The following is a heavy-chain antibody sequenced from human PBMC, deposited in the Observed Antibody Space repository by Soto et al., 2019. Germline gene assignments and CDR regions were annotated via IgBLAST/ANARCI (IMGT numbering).Heavy chain of an antibody. CDR2: INHSGST. Sequence: SETLSLTCAVYGGSFSGYYWSWIRQPPGKELEWIGEINHSGSTNYNPSLKSRVTISVDTSKNQFSLKLSSVTAADTAVYYCARASRGSGSYYPYYYYGMDVWGQGTTVTVSS. CDR1: GGSFSGYY. J-gene: IGHJ6*02. V-gene: IGHV4-34*01. D-gene: IGHD3-10*01. CDR3: ARASRGSGSYYPYYYYGMDV.